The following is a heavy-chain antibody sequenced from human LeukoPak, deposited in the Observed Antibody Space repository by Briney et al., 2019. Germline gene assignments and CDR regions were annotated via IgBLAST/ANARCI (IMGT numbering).Heavy chain of an antibody. CDR3: ASLDRVRGIYQY. J-gene: IGHJ4*01. CDR1: GFTCNDHY. V-gene: IGHV3-72*01. Sequence: GGTVRLSCAASGFTCNDHYMVWVPQAPGKGLEWVGRLSNSSNSYTPEYAACVKRSITISRDDPKNSLSLQMNSLKTEDTAVYYCASLDRVRGIYQYWGQGTMVTVSS. CDR2: LSNSSNSYTP. D-gene: IGHD3-10*01.